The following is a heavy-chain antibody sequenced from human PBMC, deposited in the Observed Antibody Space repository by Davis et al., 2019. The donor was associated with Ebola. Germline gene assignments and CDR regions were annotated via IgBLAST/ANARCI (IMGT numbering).Heavy chain of an antibody. CDR1: GFTFSTYS. V-gene: IGHV3-21*04. CDR2: ISSDSDYI. CDR3: ARGTGPVDY. D-gene: IGHD1-14*01. J-gene: IGHJ4*02. Sequence: GGSLRLSCVASGFTFSTYSMSWVRQAPGKGLEWVSSISSDSDYIYYADSAKGRFTISRDNAKNSLYLQMNSLRAEDTAVYYCARGTGPVDYWGQGTLVTVSS.